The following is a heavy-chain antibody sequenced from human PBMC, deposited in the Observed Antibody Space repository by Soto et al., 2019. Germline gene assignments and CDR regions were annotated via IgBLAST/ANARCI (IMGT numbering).Heavy chain of an antibody. CDR2: ISGYNGNT. CDR3: ARAGKYYYGSGSPYYYGMDV. V-gene: IGHV1-18*04. J-gene: IGHJ6*02. Sequence: QVQLVQSGAEVKKPGASVKVSCKASGYTFTSYGVSWVRQAPGQGLEWMGWISGYNGNTNYAQKLQGRFTMTTDTSTSTAYMELRSLRSDDTAVYYCARAGKYYYGSGSPYYYGMDVWGQGITVTFSS. D-gene: IGHD3-10*01. CDR1: GYTFTSYG.